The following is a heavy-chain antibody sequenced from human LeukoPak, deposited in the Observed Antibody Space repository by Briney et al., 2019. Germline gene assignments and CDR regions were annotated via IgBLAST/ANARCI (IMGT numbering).Heavy chain of an antibody. CDR1: GYSFTSYW. Sequence: GESLKISCKGSGYSFTSYWIGWVRQMPGKGLEWMGIIYPGDSDTRYSPSFQGQVTISADKSISTAYLQWSSLKASGTAIYYCASYGYSSSWYLEHAFDIWGQGTMVTVSS. CDR2: IYPGDSDT. CDR3: ASYGYSSSWYLEHAFDI. D-gene: IGHD6-13*01. J-gene: IGHJ3*02. V-gene: IGHV5-51*01.